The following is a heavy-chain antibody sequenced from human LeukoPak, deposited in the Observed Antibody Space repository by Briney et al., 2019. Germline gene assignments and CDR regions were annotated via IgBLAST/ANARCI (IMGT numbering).Heavy chain of an antibody. Sequence: SETLFLTCAVYGGSFSGYYWSWIRQPPGKGLEWIGYIYYSGSTNYNPSLKSRVIISVDMSKNQFSLKLSSVTAADTAVYYCARGLSYFDHWGQGTLVTVSS. CDR2: IYYSGST. V-gene: IGHV4-59*01. CDR3: ARGLSYFDH. D-gene: IGHD2-21*02. CDR1: GGSFSGYY. J-gene: IGHJ4*02.